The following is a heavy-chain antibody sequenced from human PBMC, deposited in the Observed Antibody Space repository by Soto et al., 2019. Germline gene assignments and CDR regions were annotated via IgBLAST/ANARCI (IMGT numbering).Heavy chain of an antibody. CDR2: IYPGDSDT. Sequence: PGESLKISCNGSVYSFTNYWIVWVRQMPGKGLEWMGSIYPGDSDTRYRPSFQGQVTISADESITTAYLQWTSLKASDTAMYYCARASGSDGMDVWGQGTTVTVSS. CDR1: VYSFTNYW. CDR3: ARASGSDGMDV. J-gene: IGHJ6*02. V-gene: IGHV5-51*01.